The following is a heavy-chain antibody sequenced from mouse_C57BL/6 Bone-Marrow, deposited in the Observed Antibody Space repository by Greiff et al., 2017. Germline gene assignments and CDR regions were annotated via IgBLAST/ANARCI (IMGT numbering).Heavy chain of an antibody. J-gene: IGHJ4*01. D-gene: IGHD2-12*01. CDR3: ARSLRHSLMAMGY. Sequence: EVKLQESGAELVKPGASVKLSCTASGFNITDYYMHWVKQRTEQGLEWIGRIDPEDGETKYTQKFQGKATMTADTSSNTAYLQLSSLTSEDTAVYYCARSLRHSLMAMGYWGQGTSVTVSS. CDR2: IDPEDGET. CDR1: GFNITDYY. V-gene: IGHV14-2*01.